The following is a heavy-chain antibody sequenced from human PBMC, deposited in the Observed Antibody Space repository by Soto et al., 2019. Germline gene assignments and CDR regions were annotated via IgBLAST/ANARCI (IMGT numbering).Heavy chain of an antibody. D-gene: IGHD1-26*01. CDR3: ERDGVGATVFFGYFDY. CDR2: IRFDGSNE. J-gene: IGHJ4*02. V-gene: IGHV3-33*01. CDR1: GSIFGGYG. Sequence: QAPLLESGGGVVQPGRSLRLSCAASGSIFGGYGMHWVRQAPGKGLEWVAGIRFDGSNENYADSAKGRFTISRDNSKNMLYLQMNSLSVEDTAVYYCERDGVGATVFFGYFDYWGQGALVTVSS.